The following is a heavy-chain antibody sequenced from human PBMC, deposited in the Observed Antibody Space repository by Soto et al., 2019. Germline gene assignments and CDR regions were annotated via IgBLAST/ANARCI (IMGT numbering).Heavy chain of an antibody. CDR1: GFTFSSYG. Sequence: PGGSLRLSCAASGFTFSSYGMHWVRQAPGKGLEWVAVIWYDGSNKYYADSVKGRFTISRDNSKNTLYLQMNSLRAEDTAVYYCARGGCVDSSWCYGMDVWGQGTTVTVSS. V-gene: IGHV3-33*01. CDR3: ARGGCVDSSWCYGMDV. D-gene: IGHD6-13*01. J-gene: IGHJ6*02. CDR2: IWYDGSNK.